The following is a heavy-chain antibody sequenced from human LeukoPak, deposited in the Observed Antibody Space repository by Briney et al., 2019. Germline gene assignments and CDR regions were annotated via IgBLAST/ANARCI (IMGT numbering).Heavy chain of an antibody. Sequence: QPGRSLRLSCTASGFTLGDYAMSWVRQAPGKGLEWVGFIRSEAYGGTTEYAAPVKGRFTISRDDSKSIAYLQMNSLKTEDTAVYYCTRDSITIFGVVGGNWGQGTLVTVSS. CDR2: IRSEAYGGTT. J-gene: IGHJ4*02. V-gene: IGHV3-49*04. CDR1: GFTLGDYA. D-gene: IGHD3-3*01. CDR3: TRDSITIFGVVGGN.